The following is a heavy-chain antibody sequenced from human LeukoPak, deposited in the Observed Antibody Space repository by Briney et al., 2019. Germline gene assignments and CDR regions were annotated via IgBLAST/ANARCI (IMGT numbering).Heavy chain of an antibody. Sequence: ETLSLTCTVSGGSISSSNYYWGWIRQAPGKGLEWVSAISGSGGSTYYADSVKGRFTISRDNSKNTLYLQMNSLRAEDTAVYYCAKDTMEQWLVDYWGQGTLVTVSS. CDR3: AKDTMEQWLVDY. V-gene: IGHV3-23*01. J-gene: IGHJ4*02. CDR2: ISGSGGST. D-gene: IGHD6-19*01. CDR1: GGSISSSNYY.